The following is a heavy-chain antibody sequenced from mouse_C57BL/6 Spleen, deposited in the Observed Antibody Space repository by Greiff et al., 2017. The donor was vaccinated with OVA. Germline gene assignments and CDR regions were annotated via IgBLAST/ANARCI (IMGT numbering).Heavy chain of an antibody. CDR1: GYTFTDYN. J-gene: IGHJ2*01. CDR2: INPNNGGT. Sequence: SGPELVKPGASVKMSCKASGYTFTDYNMHWVKQSHGKSLEWIGYINPNNGGTSYNQKFKGKATLTVNKSSSTAYMELRSLTSEDSAVYYCARERGTVVVDYWGQGTTLTVSS. CDR3: ARERGTVVVDY. D-gene: IGHD1-1*01. V-gene: IGHV1-22*01.